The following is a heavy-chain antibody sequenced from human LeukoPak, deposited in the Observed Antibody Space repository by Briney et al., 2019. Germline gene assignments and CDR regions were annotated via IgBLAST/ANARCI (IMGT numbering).Heavy chain of an antibody. D-gene: IGHD5-18*01. Sequence: SETLSLTCTVSGGSISSYYWSWIRQPAGKGLEWIGRIYTSGSTNYNPSLKSRVTMSVDTSKNQFSLKLSSVTAADTAVYYCARERGYSYGYSDYYYYYYMDVWGKGTTVTVSS. CDR1: GGSISSYY. CDR3: ARERGYSYGYSDYYYYYYMDV. V-gene: IGHV4-4*07. CDR2: IYTSGST. J-gene: IGHJ6*03.